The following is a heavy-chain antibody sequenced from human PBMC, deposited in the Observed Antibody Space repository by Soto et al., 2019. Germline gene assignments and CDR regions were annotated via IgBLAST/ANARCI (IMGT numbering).Heavy chain of an antibody. CDR2: IKPDGGEK. V-gene: IGHV3-7*01. D-gene: IGHD3-16*01. CDR3: VRDAGRGGDFDA. Sequence: EVRLVKSGGDLVQPGGSLSLSCAASSFTFSSYWMAWVRQAPGKGLEWLANIKPDGGEKYYVDSVRGRFTISRDNAKNSLFLEVNSLGTEDTAEYHSVRDAGRGGDFDAWGQGTLVTVS. J-gene: IGHJ4*02. CDR1: SFTFSSYW.